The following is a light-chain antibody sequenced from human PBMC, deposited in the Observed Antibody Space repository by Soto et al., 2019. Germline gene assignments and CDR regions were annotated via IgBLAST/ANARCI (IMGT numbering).Light chain of an antibody. J-gene: IGKJ1*01. CDR2: DAS. Sequence: DTQMTKSPSTLSASVGDRVTITCLASQSISSWLAWYQQKPGRAPKLLIYDASSLESGVPSRFSGSGSGTEFTLTISSLQPDDFATYYCQQYNSYPWTFGQGTKV. CDR1: QSISSW. V-gene: IGKV1-5*01. CDR3: QQYNSYPWT.